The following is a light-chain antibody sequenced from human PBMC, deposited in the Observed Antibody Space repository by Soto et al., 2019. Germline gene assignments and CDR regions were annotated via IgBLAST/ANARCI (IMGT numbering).Light chain of an antibody. CDR1: SSDIGDNKF. J-gene: IGLJ1*01. CDR2: EVS. Sequence: QSVLTQPASVSGSPGQPITMSCTGTSSDIGDNKFVSWYQQYPGRAPKVIIYEVSNRPSEVSVRFSGSKSGNTASLTVSGLRAEDEADYYCIAYTNTGARVFGTGTKVTVL. V-gene: IGLV2-14*01. CDR3: IAYTNTGARV.